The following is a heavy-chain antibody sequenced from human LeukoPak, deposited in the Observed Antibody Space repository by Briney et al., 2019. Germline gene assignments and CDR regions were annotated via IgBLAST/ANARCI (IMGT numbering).Heavy chain of an antibody. D-gene: IGHD6-19*01. CDR2: ISSSSSTI. Sequence: GGSLRLSCAASGFTFSSYSMNWVRQAPGKGLEWVSYISSSSSTIYYADSVKGRFTISRDNAKNSLYLQMSSLRAEDTAVYYCARDSSGWYLDYRGQGTLVTVSS. CDR1: GFTFSSYS. V-gene: IGHV3-48*01. J-gene: IGHJ4*02. CDR3: ARDSSGWYLDY.